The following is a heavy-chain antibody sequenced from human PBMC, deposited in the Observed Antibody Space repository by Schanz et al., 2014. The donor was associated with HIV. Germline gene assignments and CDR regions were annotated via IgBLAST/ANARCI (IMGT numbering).Heavy chain of an antibody. CDR1: GYTFTSYG. J-gene: IGHJ4*02. Sequence: QVQLVQSGAEVKKPGASVKVSCKASGYTFTSYGISWVRQAPGQGLEWMGWISVYNGNTDYAQKLQGRVTMTADTSARTAYMELRSLRSDDRAVYYCASLVGATGLELDYWGQGTLVTVSS. CDR2: ISVYNGNT. D-gene: IGHD1-26*01. CDR3: ASLVGATGLELDY. V-gene: IGHV1-18*01.